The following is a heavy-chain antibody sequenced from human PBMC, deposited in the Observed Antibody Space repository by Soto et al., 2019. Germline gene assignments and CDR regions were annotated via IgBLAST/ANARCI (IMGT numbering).Heavy chain of an antibody. CDR2: IYYSGST. V-gene: IGHV4-61*08. Sequence: SETLSLTCAVSGGSISSGDYYWSWIRQPPGKGLEWIGYIYYSGSTNYNPSLKSRVTISVDTSKNQFSLKLSSVTAADTAVYYCARVGAPLYSSSFTYYFDYWGQGTLVTVSS. CDR3: ARVGAPLYSSSFTYYFDY. J-gene: IGHJ4*02. D-gene: IGHD6-13*01. CDR1: GGSISSGDYY.